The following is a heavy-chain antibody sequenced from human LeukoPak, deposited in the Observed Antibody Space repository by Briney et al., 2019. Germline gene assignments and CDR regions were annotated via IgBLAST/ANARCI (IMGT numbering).Heavy chain of an antibody. CDR2: INPNSGGT. CDR1: GYTFTCYY. Sequence: GASVTVSCKASGYTFTCYYMHWVRQAPGQGLEWMGWINPNSGGTNYAQKFQGWVTMTRDTSISTAYMELSRLRSDDTAVYYCARGYYGSGSYPRDAFDIWGQGSMVTVSS. CDR3: ARGYYGSGSYPRDAFDI. D-gene: IGHD3-10*01. V-gene: IGHV1-2*04. J-gene: IGHJ3*02.